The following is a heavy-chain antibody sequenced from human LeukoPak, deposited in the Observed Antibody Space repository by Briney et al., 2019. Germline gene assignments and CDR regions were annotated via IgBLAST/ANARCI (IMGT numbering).Heavy chain of an antibody. CDR2: IYYSGST. CDR3: ARVDGYCSSTSCYNGMDV. Sequence: SETLSLTCTVSGGSISSGGYYWSWLRQHPGKGLEWIGYIYYSGSTYYNPSLKSRVTISVDTSKNQFSLKLSSVTAADTAVYYCARVDGYCSSTSCYNGMDVWSQGTTVTVSS. D-gene: IGHD2-2*02. V-gene: IGHV4-31*03. J-gene: IGHJ6*02. CDR1: GGSISSGGYY.